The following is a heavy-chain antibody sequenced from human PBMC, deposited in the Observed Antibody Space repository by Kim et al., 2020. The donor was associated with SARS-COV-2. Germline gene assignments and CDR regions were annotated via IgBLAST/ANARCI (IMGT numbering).Heavy chain of an antibody. V-gene: IGHV1-8*01. CDR2: MNPNSGNT. J-gene: IGHJ4*02. D-gene: IGHD2-21*02. CDR1: GYTFTSYD. Sequence: ASVKVSCKASGYTFTSYDINWVRQATGQGLEWMGWMNPNSGNTGYAQKFQGRVTMTRNTSISTAYMELSSLRSEDTAVYYCAVAYCGGDCYSSSVGKYWGQGTLVTVSS. CDR3: AVAYCGGDCYSSSVGKY.